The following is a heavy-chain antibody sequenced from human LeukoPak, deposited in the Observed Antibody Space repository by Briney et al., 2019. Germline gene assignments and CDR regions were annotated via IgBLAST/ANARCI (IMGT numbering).Heavy chain of an antibody. CDR3: ARTLRFMEWDDYYYYMDV. D-gene: IGHD3-3*01. CDR1: GGSISSSSYF. CDR2: IYYSGTT. J-gene: IGHJ6*03. V-gene: IGHV4-39*01. Sequence: SETLSLTCTVSGGSISSSSYFWGWIRQPPGKGLEWIGNIYYSGTTYYNPSLKSRVTTSVDTSKNQFSLKLSSVTAADTAVYYCARTLRFMEWDDYYYYMDVWGKGTTVTVSS.